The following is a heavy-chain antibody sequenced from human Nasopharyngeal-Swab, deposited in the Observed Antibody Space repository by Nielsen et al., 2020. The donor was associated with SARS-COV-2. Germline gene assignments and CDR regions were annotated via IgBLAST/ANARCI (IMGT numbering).Heavy chain of an antibody. J-gene: IGHJ5*02. Sequence: GESLKISCAASGFTVSSNYMSWVRQAPGKGLEWVSVIHSGGSTYYADSVKGRFTISRDNSKNTLYLQMNSLRAEDTAVYYCARGNMVRGVIAWGQGTLVTVSS. CDR2: IHSGGST. V-gene: IGHV3-53*01. CDR1: GFTVSSNY. D-gene: IGHD3-10*01. CDR3: ARGNMVRGVIA.